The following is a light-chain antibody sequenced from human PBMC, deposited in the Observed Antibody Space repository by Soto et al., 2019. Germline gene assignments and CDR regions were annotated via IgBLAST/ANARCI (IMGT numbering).Light chain of an antibody. J-gene: IGLJ1*01. V-gene: IGLV2-14*01. CDR2: DVT. CDR1: SSDVGDNNY. CDR3: SSYTCSSTLHV. Sequence: QSALTQPASVSGSPGQSITISCTGTSSDVGDNNYVSWYQQHPGKAPKLMIYDVTHRPSGSSNRISGSKSGNTASLTISGLQAEDEADYYCSSYTCSSTLHVFGTGTKVTVL.